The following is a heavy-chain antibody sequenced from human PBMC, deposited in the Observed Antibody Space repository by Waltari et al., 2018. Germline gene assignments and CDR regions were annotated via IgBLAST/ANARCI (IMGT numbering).Heavy chain of an antibody. J-gene: IGHJ4*02. D-gene: IGHD2-8*01. CDR1: GGPFSSYT. Sequence: QVQLVQSGAEVKKPGSSVKVSCKASGGPFSSYTLSWVRQAPGQGLEWMGRIIPILGIANYAQKFQGRVTITADKSTSTAYMELSSLRSEDTAVYYCARELGYCTNGVCFYFDYWGQGTLVTVSS. CDR3: ARELGYCTNGVCFYFDY. V-gene: IGHV1-69*08. CDR2: IIPILGIA.